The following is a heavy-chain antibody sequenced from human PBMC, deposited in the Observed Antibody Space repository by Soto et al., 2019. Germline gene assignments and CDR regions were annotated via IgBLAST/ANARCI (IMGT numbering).Heavy chain of an antibody. D-gene: IGHD3-3*01. J-gene: IGHJ5*02. CDR1: NGSISSSY. CDR2: MYYSGST. V-gene: IGHV4-59*01. Sequence: PSLTCTVSNGSISSSYWAWIRQPPGKGLEWIGYMYYSGSTNYNPSLKGRVNISLGTSKKQFSLKLSSVTTADTAVYYCARGGITIFGVHQLDPWGRGTLVTVSS. CDR3: ARGGITIFGVHQLDP.